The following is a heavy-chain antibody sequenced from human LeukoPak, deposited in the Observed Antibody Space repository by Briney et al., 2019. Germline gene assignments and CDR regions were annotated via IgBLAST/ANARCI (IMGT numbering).Heavy chain of an antibody. V-gene: IGHV3-9*01. Sequence: GGSLRLSCAASGFTFDDYAMHWVRQAPGKGLEWVSSISWNSGSIGYADSVKGRFTISRDNAKNSLYLQMNSLRAEDTAVYYCARHIAVAGNFDYWGRGTLVTVSS. J-gene: IGHJ4*02. CDR3: ARHIAVAGNFDY. CDR1: GFTFDDYA. D-gene: IGHD6-19*01. CDR2: ISWNSGSI.